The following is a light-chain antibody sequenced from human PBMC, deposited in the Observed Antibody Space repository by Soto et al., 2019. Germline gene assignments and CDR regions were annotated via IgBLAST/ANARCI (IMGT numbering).Light chain of an antibody. CDR1: QTFNNNY. CDR3: QQYDMWPIT. J-gene: IGKJ5*01. Sequence: SSVTVSLCKADSAIXSCSSSQTFNNNYLAWCQQKPGLAPSLLIYDASTRATGIPDRFSRSGSGTDFTLTISRLEPEDFALYYCQQYDMWPITFGQLTRLEIK. V-gene: IGKV3D-20*01. CDR2: DAS.